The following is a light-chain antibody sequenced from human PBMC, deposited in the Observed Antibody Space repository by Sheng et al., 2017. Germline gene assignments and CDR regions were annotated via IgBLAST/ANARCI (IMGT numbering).Light chain of an antibody. J-gene: IGLJ3*02. CDR2: DGS. Sequence: SYVLTQPPSVSVAPGQTARITCGGNNIGSKNVHWYQQKPGQAPVLVVYDGSDRPSGIPERFSGSNSGNTATLTISRVEAGDGADYYCQVWDSDSDQVFGVG. CDR3: QVWDSDSDQV. V-gene: IGLV3-21*02. CDR1: NIGSKN.